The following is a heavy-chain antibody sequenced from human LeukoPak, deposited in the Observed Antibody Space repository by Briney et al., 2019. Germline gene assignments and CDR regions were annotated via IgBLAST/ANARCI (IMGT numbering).Heavy chain of an antibody. Sequence: GGSLRLSCAASGFTFSSYWMHWVRQAPGKGLEWVANIKQDGSEKYYVDSVKGRFTISRDNAKSSLYLQMNSLRAEDTAVYYCAGDPRSNYVWFGELSGYYYYYGMDVWGQGTTVTVSS. CDR2: IKQDGSEK. V-gene: IGHV3-7*01. CDR3: AGDPRSNYVWFGELSGYYYYYGMDV. D-gene: IGHD3-10*01. J-gene: IGHJ6*02. CDR1: GFTFSSYW.